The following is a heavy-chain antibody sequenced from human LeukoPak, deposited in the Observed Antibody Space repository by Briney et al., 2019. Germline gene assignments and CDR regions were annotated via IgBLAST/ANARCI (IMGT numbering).Heavy chain of an antibody. J-gene: IGHJ4*02. CDR3: AGCDHTNYLAY. CDR1: GGSIGYNY. V-gene: IGHV4-59*13. D-gene: IGHD1-14*01. CDR2: ISSSGSI. Sequence: SETLSLTCTVSGGSIGYNYWNWIRQSPERGLEWIGYISSSGSIDYTPSLRSRVTMSLGTSKNHLSLNLRSVSAADTAIYYCAGCDHTNYLAYWGQGILVTVSS.